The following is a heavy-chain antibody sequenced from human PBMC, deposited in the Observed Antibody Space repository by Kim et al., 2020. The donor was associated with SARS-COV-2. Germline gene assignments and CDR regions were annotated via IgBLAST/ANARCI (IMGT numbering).Heavy chain of an antibody. Sequence: GESLKISCKGSGYSFTSYWIGWVRQMPGKGLEWMGIIYPGDSDTRYSPSFQGQVTISADKSISTAYLQWSSLKASDTAMYYCARRIAAAGKKSKYYYYGMDVWGQGTTVTVSS. V-gene: IGHV5-51*01. CDR2: IYPGDSDT. D-gene: IGHD6-13*01. CDR3: ARRIAAAGKKSKYYYYGMDV. J-gene: IGHJ6*02. CDR1: GYSFTSYW.